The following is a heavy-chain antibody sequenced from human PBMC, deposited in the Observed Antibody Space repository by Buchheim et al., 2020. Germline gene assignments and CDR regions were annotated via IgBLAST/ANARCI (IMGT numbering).Heavy chain of an antibody. J-gene: IGHJ4*02. CDR2: IYYRGST. D-gene: IGHD3-22*01. CDR1: GGSISNYY. Sequence: QVQLQESGPGLVKPSETLSLTCTVSGGSISNYYWSWIRQPPGKGLEWIGYIYYRGSTNYNPSLKSRVTISVDTSKNQFSLYLSSVTAADTAVYYCVRMSDSNGYLNRPFDYWGQGTL. V-gene: IGHV4-59*01. CDR3: VRMSDSNGYLNRPFDY.